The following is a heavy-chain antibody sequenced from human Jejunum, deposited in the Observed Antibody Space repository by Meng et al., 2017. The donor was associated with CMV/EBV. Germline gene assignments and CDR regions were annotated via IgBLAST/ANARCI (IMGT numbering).Heavy chain of an antibody. CDR3: ARSPRGYYYDSSGYFDY. CDR1: SISSCYY. Sequence: SISSCYYWGWIRRPPGKGLEWIGSISHSGSTYYNPSLKSRVTISVDTSKNQFSLKLSSVTAADTAVYYCARSPRGYYYDSSGYFDYWGQGTLVTVSS. D-gene: IGHD3-22*01. CDR2: ISHSGST. V-gene: IGHV4-38-2*01. J-gene: IGHJ4*02.